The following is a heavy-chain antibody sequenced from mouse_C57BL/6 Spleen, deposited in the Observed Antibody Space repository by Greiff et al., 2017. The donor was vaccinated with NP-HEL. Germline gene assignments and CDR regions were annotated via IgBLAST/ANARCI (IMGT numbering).Heavy chain of an antibody. CDR1: GFSLTSYG. CDR2: IWSDRST. V-gene: IGHV2-6-1*01. D-gene: IGHD1-1*01. Sequence: QVQLKESGPGLVAPSQSLSITCTVSGFSLTSYGVHWVRQPPGKGLEWLVVIWSDRSTTYNSALKSRLSISKDNSKSQVFLKMTSLQTDDTAMYYCARQLLRNYYAMDYWGQGTSVTVSS. J-gene: IGHJ4*01. CDR3: ARQLLRNYYAMDY.